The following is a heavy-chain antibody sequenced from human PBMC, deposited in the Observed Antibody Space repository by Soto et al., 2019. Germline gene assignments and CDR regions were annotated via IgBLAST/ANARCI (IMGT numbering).Heavy chain of an antibody. V-gene: IGHV3-23*01. CDR1: GFTFSSYA. Sequence: PGGSLRLSCAASGFTFSSYAMSWVRQAPGKGLEWVSAISGSGGSTYYADSVKGRFTISRDNSKNTLYLQMNSLRAEDTAVYYCAKVKRGSSGQTPLQYRGQGTLVTVSS. CDR2: ISGSGGST. CDR3: AKVKRGSSGQTPLQY. J-gene: IGHJ1*01. D-gene: IGHD3-22*01.